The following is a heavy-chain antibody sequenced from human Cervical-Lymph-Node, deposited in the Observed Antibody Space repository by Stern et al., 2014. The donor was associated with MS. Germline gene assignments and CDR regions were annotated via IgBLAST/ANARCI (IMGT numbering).Heavy chain of an antibody. J-gene: IGHJ4*02. V-gene: IGHV3-9*01. CDR3: AKDIGGYSGYDYDY. Sequence: EVQLEESGGGLVQPGRSLRLSCAASGFTFGDYAMHWVRQAPGKGLEWVSGISWNSGSIGYADSVKGRFTISRDNAKNSLYLQMNSLRAEDTALYYCAKDIGGYSGYDYDYWGQGTLVTVSS. CDR1: GFTFGDYA. D-gene: IGHD5-12*01. CDR2: ISWNSGSI.